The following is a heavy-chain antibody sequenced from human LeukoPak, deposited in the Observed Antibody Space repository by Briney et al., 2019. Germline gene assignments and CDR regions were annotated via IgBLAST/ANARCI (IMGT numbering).Heavy chain of an antibody. CDR3: ARDRPNYYDSSGSSHDY. J-gene: IGHJ4*02. V-gene: IGHV1-18*01. D-gene: IGHD3-22*01. Sequence: GASVKVSCKASGGTFSSYAISWVRQAPGQGLEWMGWISAYNGNTNYAQKLQGRVTMTTDTSTSTAYMELRSLRSDDTAVYYCARDRPNYYDSSGSSHDYWGQGTLVTVSS. CDR2: ISAYNGNT. CDR1: GGTFSSYA.